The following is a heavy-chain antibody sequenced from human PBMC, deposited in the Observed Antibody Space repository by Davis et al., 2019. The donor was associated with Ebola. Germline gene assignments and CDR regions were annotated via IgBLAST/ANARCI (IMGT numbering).Heavy chain of an antibody. D-gene: IGHD5-18*01. V-gene: IGHV1-69*05. CDR1: GGTFSSYA. Sequence: AASVKVSCKASGGTFSSYAISWVRQAPGQGLEWMGGIIPIFGTANYAQKFQGRVTMTTDTSTSTAYMELRSLRSDDTAVYYCARSGRGYSYGRIDYWGQGTLVTVSS. CDR2: IIPIFGTA. J-gene: IGHJ4*02. CDR3: ARSGRGYSYGRIDY.